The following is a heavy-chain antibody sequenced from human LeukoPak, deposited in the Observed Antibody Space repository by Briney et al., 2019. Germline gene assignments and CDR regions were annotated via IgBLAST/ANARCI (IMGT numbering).Heavy chain of an antibody. J-gene: IGHJ4*02. D-gene: IGHD1-20*01. Sequence: PGGSLRLSCAASGFTFSTYAMTWVRQAPGKGLEWVSLISGTGGSTYYADSVEGRFTISRDNSKNTLYLQMNSLRAEDTAVYYCASMKYYNWNDGVPFDYWGQGTLVTVSS. CDR1: GFTFSTYA. V-gene: IGHV3-23*01. CDR2: ISGTGGST. CDR3: ASMKYYNWNDGVPFDY.